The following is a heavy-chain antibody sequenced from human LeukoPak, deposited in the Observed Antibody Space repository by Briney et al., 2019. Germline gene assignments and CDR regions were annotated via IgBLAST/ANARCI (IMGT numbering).Heavy chain of an antibody. J-gene: IGHJ4*02. CDR3: ARTLPGGVVDY. CDR1: GYTLTSYD. Sequence: ASVKVSCKASGYTLTSYDINWVRQATGQGLEWMGWMNPNSANTGYAQKFQGRVTITRDTSKSTAYMELSSLRSGDTAVYYCARTLPGGVVDYWGQGTLVTVSS. D-gene: IGHD1-14*01. V-gene: IGHV1-8*03. CDR2: MNPNSANT.